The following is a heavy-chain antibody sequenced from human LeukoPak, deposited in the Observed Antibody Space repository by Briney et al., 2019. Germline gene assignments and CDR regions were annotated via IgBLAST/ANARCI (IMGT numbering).Heavy chain of an antibody. CDR3: ARGELGFTLDY. CDR1: GFTFSSYW. J-gene: IGHJ4*02. CDR2: INSDGSST. D-gene: IGHD7-27*01. Sequence: PGGSLRLSCAASGFTFSSYWMHWVRQAPGKGLVWVSRINSDGSSTSYADSVKGRSTISRDNAKNTLYLQMNSLRAEDTAVYYCARGELGFTLDYWGQGTLVTVSS. V-gene: IGHV3-74*01.